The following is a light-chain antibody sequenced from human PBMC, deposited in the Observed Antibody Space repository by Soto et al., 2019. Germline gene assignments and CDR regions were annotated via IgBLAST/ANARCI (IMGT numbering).Light chain of an antibody. Sequence: QSVLTQPPSVSEAPRQRVIISCSGSSSNIGNNAVNWYQQLPGKAPKLLIYYDDLLPSGVSDRFSGSKSGTSASLAISGLQSEDEADYYCAAWDDSRNGVVFGGGTKLTVL. V-gene: IGLV1-36*01. CDR2: YDD. CDR1: SSNIGNNA. CDR3: AAWDDSRNGVV. J-gene: IGLJ2*01.